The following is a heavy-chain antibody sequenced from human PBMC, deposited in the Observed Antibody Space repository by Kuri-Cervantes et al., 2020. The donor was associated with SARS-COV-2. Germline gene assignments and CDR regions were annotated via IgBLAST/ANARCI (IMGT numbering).Heavy chain of an antibody. CDR3: ASLGGGSGSAVASDY. J-gene: IGHJ4*02. D-gene: IGHD3-10*01. CDR1: GGSISSYY. Sequence: SESLSLTCTVSGGSISSYYWSWIRQPPGKGLEWIGYIYYSGSTNYNPSLKSRVTVSVDTSKNQFSLKLNSVTAADTAVYYCASLGGGSGSAVASDYWGQGTLVTVSS. CDR2: IYYSGST. V-gene: IGHV4-59*12.